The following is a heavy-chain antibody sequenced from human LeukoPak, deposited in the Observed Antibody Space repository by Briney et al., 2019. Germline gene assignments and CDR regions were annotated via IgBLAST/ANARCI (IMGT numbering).Heavy chain of an antibody. CDR2: IYYSGST. CDR3: ARVGRWLQLWDY. Sequence: PSETLSLTCTVSGASISRSDYFWGWIRQPPGKGLEWIGSIYYSGSTYYSPSLKGRVTISVDTSKNQFSLKLSSVTAADTAVYYCARVGRWLQLWDYWGQGTLVTVSS. CDR1: GASISRSDYF. V-gene: IGHV4-39*01. J-gene: IGHJ4*02. D-gene: IGHD5-24*01.